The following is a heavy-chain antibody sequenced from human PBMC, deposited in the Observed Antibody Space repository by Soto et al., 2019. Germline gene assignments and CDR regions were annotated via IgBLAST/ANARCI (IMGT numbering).Heavy chain of an antibody. V-gene: IGHV4-59*01. D-gene: IGHD3-9*01. Sequence: SETLSLTCTVSGGSISSYYWSWIRQPPGKGLEWIGYIYYSGSTNYNPSLKSRVTISVDTSKNQFSLKLSSVTAADTAVYYCARGGMPIYDILTGYYRNNWFDPWGQGTLVTVSS. CDR3: ARGGMPIYDILTGYYRNNWFDP. CDR1: GGSISSYY. J-gene: IGHJ5*02. CDR2: IYYSGST.